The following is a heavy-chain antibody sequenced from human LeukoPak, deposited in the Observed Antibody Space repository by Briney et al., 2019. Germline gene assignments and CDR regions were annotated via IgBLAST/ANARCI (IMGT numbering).Heavy chain of an antibody. CDR2: ISSSSSYI. CDR1: GFTFSSYS. CDR3: ASSTVDTALYYFDY. J-gene: IGHJ4*02. V-gene: IGHV3-21*01. D-gene: IGHD5-18*01. Sequence: GGSLRLSCAASGFTFSSYSMNWVRQAPGKGLEWVSSISSSSSYIYYADSVKGRFTISRDNSKNTLYLQMNSLRAEDTAVYYCASSTVDTALYYFDYWGQGTLVTVSS.